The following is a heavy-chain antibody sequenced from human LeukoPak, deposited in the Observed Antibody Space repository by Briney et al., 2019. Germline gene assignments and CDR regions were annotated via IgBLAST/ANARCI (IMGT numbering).Heavy chain of an antibody. D-gene: IGHD2-15*01. J-gene: IGHJ4*02. CDR2: ISSSSRYI. CDR3: ARDPQEDIVVVVAATPVVDFYY. CDR1: GFTFSSFS. Sequence: GGSLRLSCAASGFTFSSFSVNWVRQAPGKGLEWVSSISSSSRYIYYADSVEALFTTSPDNAKHSLYLQMNRLRAEDTAFYYCARDPQEDIVVVVAATPVVDFYYWGQGTLVTVSS. V-gene: IGHV3-21*01.